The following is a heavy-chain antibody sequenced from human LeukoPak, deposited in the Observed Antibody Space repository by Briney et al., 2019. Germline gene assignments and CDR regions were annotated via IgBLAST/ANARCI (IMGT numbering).Heavy chain of an antibody. J-gene: IGHJ5*02. D-gene: IGHD6-19*01. V-gene: IGHV1-2*02. Sequence: ASVKVSCKASGCTFTGYYMHWVRQAPGQGLEWMGWINPNSGGTNYAQKFQGRVTMTRDTSISTAYMELSRLRSDDTAVYYCAREVSLAVAGTGGWFDPWGQGTLVTVSS. CDR3: AREVSLAVAGTGGWFDP. CDR2: INPNSGGT. CDR1: GCTFTGYY.